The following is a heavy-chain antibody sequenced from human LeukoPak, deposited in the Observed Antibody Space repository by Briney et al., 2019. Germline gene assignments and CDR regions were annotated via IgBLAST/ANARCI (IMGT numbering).Heavy chain of an antibody. J-gene: IGHJ4*02. CDR3: ASHIPDYEHSAYYPYYFDF. Sequence: PGGSLRLSCAASGFTFANYGFHWVRQAPGKGLEWVAAIWYDGAYEYYADSVKGRFTVSRDNSRNTLYLQMDSLTAEDTAVYYCASHIPDYEHSAYYPYYFDFWGQGTLVTVSS. D-gene: IGHD3-22*01. CDR1: GFTFANYG. CDR2: IWYDGAYE. V-gene: IGHV3-33*01.